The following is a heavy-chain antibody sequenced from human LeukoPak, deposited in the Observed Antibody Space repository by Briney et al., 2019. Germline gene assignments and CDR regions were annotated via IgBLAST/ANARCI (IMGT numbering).Heavy chain of an antibody. CDR3: ARDLGFYGDYYFDY. D-gene: IGHD4-17*01. J-gene: IGHJ4*02. CDR2: IYYSGST. CDR1: GGSISSYY. Sequence: PSETLSLTCTVSGGSISSYYWSWIRQPPGKGLEWIGYIYYSGSTNYNPSLKSRVTISVDTSKNQFSLKLSSVTAADTAVYYCARDLGFYGDYYFDYWGQGTLVTVPS. V-gene: IGHV4-59*01.